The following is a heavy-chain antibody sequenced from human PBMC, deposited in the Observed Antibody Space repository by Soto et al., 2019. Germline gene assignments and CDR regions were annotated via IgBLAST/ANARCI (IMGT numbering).Heavy chain of an antibody. J-gene: IGHJ6*02. CDR1: GGTFSSYA. CDR3: ARAPHYDILTGYTTLSGMDV. D-gene: IGHD3-9*01. Sequence: ASVKVSCKASGGTFSSYAISWVRQAPGQGLEWMGGIIPIFGTANYAQKFQGRVTITADESTSTAYMELSSLRSEDTAVYYCARAPHYDILTGYTTLSGMDVWGQGTTVTVSS. V-gene: IGHV1-69*13. CDR2: IIPIFGTA.